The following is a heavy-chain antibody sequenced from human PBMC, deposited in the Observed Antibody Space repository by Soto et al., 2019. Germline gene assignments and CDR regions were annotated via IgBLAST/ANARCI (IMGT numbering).Heavy chain of an antibody. Sequence: EVQLVESGGGLVQPGGSRKLSCTASGFIFSGSAIHWVRQASGKGLEWVGRIRSRANNYATSSAASVKGRFFFSRDDSKNTAYLQMNTLKTEDTAVYYCSRGQGAAIGDYYYHGMDVWGQGTTVTVSS. V-gene: IGHV3-73*02. CDR1: GFIFSGSA. D-gene: IGHD2-2*02. CDR3: SRGQGAAIGDYYYHGMDV. CDR2: IRSRANNYAT. J-gene: IGHJ6*02.